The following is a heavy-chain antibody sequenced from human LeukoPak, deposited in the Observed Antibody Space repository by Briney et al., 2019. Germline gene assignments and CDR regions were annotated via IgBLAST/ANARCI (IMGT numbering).Heavy chain of an antibody. Sequence: GGSLRLSCAASGVTFSSYSMNWVRQAPGKGLEWVSSISSSSSYIYYADSVKGRFTISRDNAKNSLYLQMNSLRAEDTAVYYCARDLVQAAAGTHYFDYWGQGTLVTVSS. CDR3: ARDLVQAAAGTHYFDY. D-gene: IGHD6-13*01. CDR2: ISSSSSYI. V-gene: IGHV3-21*01. J-gene: IGHJ4*02. CDR1: GVTFSSYS.